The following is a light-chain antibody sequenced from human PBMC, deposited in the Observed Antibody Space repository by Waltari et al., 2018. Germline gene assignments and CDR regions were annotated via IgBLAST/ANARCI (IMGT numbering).Light chain of an antibody. J-gene: IGLJ1*01. CDR2: DVS. Sequence: QSALTQPRPASGSPGQAVPIPCTGTRSDVGGYRYVPWYQHHPVKVPTPIFYDVSERPSGVPDRFSGSKFGDTASLTISGLQAEDEADYYCCSYAGSYGVFGSGTTVTVL. CDR3: CSYAGSYGV. V-gene: IGLV2-11*01. CDR1: RSDVGGYRY.